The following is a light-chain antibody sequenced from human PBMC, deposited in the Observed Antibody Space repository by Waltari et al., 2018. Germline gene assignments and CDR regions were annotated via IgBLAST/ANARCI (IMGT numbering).Light chain of an antibody. CDR2: WAS. CDR1: QSLLYSSNNKNY. J-gene: IGKJ1*01. CDR3: QQYYSPVT. V-gene: IGKV4-1*01. Sequence: DFVMTQSPDSLTVSLGERATINCKSSQSLLYSSNNKNYLAWFQQKPGQPPKLRIYWASTRESGVPDRFSGSGSGTDFTLTINSLQAEDVAVYYCQQYYSPVTFGRGTRVEIK.